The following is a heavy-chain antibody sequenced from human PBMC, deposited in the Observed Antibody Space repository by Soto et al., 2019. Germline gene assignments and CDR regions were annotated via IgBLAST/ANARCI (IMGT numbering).Heavy chain of an antibody. CDR1: GFTFSSYG. CDR3: AKGERDDFWSGRSTYYYYGMDV. CDR2: ISYDGSNK. J-gene: IGHJ6*02. V-gene: IGHV3-30*18. Sequence: QVQLVESGGGVVQPGRSLRLSCAASGFTFSSYGMHWVRQAPGKGLEWVAVISYDGSNKYYADSVKGRFTISRDNSKNTLYLQMNSLRAEDTAVYYCAKGERDDFWSGRSTYYYYGMDVWGQGTTVTVSS. D-gene: IGHD3-3*01.